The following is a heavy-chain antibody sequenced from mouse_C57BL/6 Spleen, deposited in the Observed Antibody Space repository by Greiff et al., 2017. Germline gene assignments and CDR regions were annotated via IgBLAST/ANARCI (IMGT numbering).Heavy chain of an antibody. V-gene: IGHV8-12*01. D-gene: IGHD2-12*01. CDR2: IYWDDDK. CDR1: GFSLSTSGMG. Sequence: QVTLKECGPGILQSSQTLSLTCSFSGFSLSTSGMGVSWIRQPSGKGLEWLAHIYWDDDKRYNPSLKSRLTISKDTSRNQVFLKITSVDTADTATYYCARAYYKPLLSKDYWGQGTSVTVSS. J-gene: IGHJ4*01. CDR3: ARAYYKPLLSKDY.